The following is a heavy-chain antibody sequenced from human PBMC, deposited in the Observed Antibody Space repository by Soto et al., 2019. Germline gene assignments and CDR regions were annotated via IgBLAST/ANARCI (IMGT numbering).Heavy chain of an antibody. CDR2: IKEDGSEA. D-gene: IGHD2-21*01. CDR3: ARASRTLHNV. Sequence: EEQLVESGGGLVQPGGSLRLSCAASGFTFRSYWMDWVRQAPGKGLEWVANIKEDGSEAKYVDSVKGRFTISRDNAKKSLSLQMNSLRPEDTAVYYCARASRTLHNVWGKGPTVTVSS. V-gene: IGHV3-7*04. CDR1: GFTFRSYW. J-gene: IGHJ6*04.